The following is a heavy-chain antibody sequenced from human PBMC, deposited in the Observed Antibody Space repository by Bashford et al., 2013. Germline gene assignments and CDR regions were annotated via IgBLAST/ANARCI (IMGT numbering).Heavy chain of an antibody. J-gene: IGHJ4*02. CDR3: ARVGGDPTDYY. CDR2: ISSSGSTI. V-gene: IGHV3-48*03. Sequence: VRQAPGKGLEWVSYISSSGSTIYYADSVKGRFTISRDNAKNSLYLQMNSLRAEDTAVYYCARVGGDPTDYYWGQGTLVTVSS. D-gene: IGHD3-10*01.